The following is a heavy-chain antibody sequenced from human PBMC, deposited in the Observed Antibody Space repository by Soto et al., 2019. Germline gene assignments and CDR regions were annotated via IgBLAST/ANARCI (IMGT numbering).Heavy chain of an antibody. Sequence: SVKVSCKASGGTFSSYTISWVRQAPGQGLEWMGRIIPILGIANYAQKFQGRVTITADKSTDTAYMELSSLRSEDTAVYYCAAGQEYSSSEYDYWGQGTLVTVSS. V-gene: IGHV1-69*02. J-gene: IGHJ4*02. CDR3: AAGQEYSSSEYDY. CDR1: GGTFSSYT. CDR2: IIPILGIA. D-gene: IGHD6-6*01.